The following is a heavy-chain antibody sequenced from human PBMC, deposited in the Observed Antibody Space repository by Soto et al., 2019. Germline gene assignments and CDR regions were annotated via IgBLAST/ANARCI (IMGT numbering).Heavy chain of an antibody. CDR3: AGKADHYYDSSGYSVSGAFDI. J-gene: IGHJ3*02. CDR1: GGSISSGDYY. CDR2: IYYSGST. D-gene: IGHD3-22*01. V-gene: IGHV4-30-4*01. Sequence: QVQLQESGPGLVKPSQTLSLTCTVSGGSISSGDYYWSWIRQPPGKGLEWIGYIYYSGSTYYNPSLKSRVTISVDTSKNQFSLKLSSVTAADTAVYYCAGKADHYYDSSGYSVSGAFDIWGQGTMVTVSS.